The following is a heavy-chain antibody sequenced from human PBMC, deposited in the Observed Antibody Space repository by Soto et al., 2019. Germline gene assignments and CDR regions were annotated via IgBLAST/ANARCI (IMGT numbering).Heavy chain of an antibody. CDR1: GFTCSSYW. CDR2: INSHGSST. J-gene: IGHJ4*02. D-gene: IGHD2-15*01. CDR3: VRTSLVVAAATREDY. V-gene: IGHV3-74*01. Sequence: EVQLVESGGGLVQPGGSLRLSCAASGFTCSSYWMHWVRQAPGKGLVWVSRINSHGSSTSYADSVKGRFTISRHNAKNTLYLQMKGLRAEDTPVYYCVRTSLVVAAATREDYWGQGTLVTVSS.